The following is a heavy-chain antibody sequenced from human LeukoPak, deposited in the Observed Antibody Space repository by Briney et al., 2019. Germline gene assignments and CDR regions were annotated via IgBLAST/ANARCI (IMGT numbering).Heavy chain of an antibody. J-gene: IGHJ6*03. CDR3: ARDRVVVVPAAIFHYMDV. V-gene: IGHV3-33*01. CDR2: IWYGGSNK. Sequence: GGSLRLSCAASGFTFSSYGMHWVRQAPGKGLEWVAVIWYGGSNKYYADSVKGRFTISRDNSKNTLYLQMNSLRAEDTAVYYCARDRVVVVPAAIFHYMDVWGKGTTVTVSS. D-gene: IGHD2-2*02. CDR1: GFTFSSYG.